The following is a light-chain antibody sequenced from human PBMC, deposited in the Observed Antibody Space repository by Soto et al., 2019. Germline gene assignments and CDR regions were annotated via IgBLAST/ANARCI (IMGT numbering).Light chain of an antibody. CDR1: SSDVGGYNY. CDR3: SSYTSSSIPYV. CDR2: EVS. Sequence: QSLMTQPACVSVSRGQSITISCTGTSSDVGGYNYVSWYQQHPGKAPKLMIYEVSNRPSGVSNRFSGSKSGNTASLTISGLQAEDEADYYCSSYTSSSIPYVFGTGTKVTVL. J-gene: IGLJ1*01. V-gene: IGLV2-14*01.